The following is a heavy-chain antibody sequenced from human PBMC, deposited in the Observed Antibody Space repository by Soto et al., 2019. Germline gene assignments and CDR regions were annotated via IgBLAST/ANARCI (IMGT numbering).Heavy chain of an antibody. CDR1: GLTFSSYA. Sequence: GGSLRLSCVASGLTFSSYAMSWVRQAPGKGLEWVSSISSTTNYIYYGDSMKGRFTISRDNAKNSLYLEMNRLRAEDTAVYYCARESEDLTSNFDYWGQGTLVTVSS. V-gene: IGHV3-21*06. J-gene: IGHJ4*02. CDR2: ISSTTNYI. CDR3: ARESEDLTSNFDY.